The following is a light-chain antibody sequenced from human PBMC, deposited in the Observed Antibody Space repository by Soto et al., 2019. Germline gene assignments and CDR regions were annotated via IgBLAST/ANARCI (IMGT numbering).Light chain of an antibody. V-gene: IGKV3-11*01. Sequence: EIVLTQSPATLSLSPGERATLSCRASQSVSNYLAWHQQKPGQAPRLLIYDASNRATGIPARFSGSGSGTDFTLTISSLEPEDFAVYYCQLRSNWPPVWTFGPGTKVDIK. CDR2: DAS. CDR1: QSVSNY. CDR3: QLRSNWPPVWT. J-gene: IGKJ1*01.